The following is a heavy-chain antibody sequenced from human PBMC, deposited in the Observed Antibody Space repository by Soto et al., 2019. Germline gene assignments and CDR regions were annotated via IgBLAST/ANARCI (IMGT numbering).Heavy chain of an antibody. CDR1: GGSISSPNYY. Sequence: QLQLQESGPGLVKPSETLSLTCTVSGGSISSPNYYWGWIRQSPGEGLEWIGSILYSGHTYDNPSLRSRVSISIDTPCNQFYLKLNSVTAADTAVYFCARQERVPGVIIDWFDPWGQGTLVTVSS. CDR3: ARQERVPGVIIDWFDP. V-gene: IGHV4-39*01. J-gene: IGHJ5*02. CDR2: ILYSGHT. D-gene: IGHD3-10*01.